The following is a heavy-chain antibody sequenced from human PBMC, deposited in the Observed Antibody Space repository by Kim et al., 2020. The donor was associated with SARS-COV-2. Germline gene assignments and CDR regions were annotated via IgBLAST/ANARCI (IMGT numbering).Heavy chain of an antibody. D-gene: IGHD1-26*01. V-gene: IGHV1-69*04. CDR3: ARSPVGWELLRFDY. CDR2: IIPIFGIA. Sequence: SVKVSCKASGGTFSSYAISWVRQAPGQGLEWMGRIIPIFGIANYAQKFQGRVTITADKSTSTAYMELSSLRSEDTAVYYCARSPVGWELLRFDYWGQGTLVTVSS. J-gene: IGHJ4*02. CDR1: GGTFSSYA.